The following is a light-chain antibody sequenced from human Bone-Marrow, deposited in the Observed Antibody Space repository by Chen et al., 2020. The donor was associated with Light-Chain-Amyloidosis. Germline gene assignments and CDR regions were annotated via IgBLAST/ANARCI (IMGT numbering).Light chain of an antibody. V-gene: IGLV3-21*02. J-gene: IGLJ3*02. CDR3: QVLDRSSDRPV. CDR2: DDR. Sequence: SYVLTQPSSVSVAPGQTATIACGGNNMGSTSVHWYQQTPGQAPLLVVYDDRDRPSGIPERLSGYNSGNTATLTISRVEAGDEAEYYCQVLDRSSDRPVFGGGTKLTVL. CDR1: NMGSTS.